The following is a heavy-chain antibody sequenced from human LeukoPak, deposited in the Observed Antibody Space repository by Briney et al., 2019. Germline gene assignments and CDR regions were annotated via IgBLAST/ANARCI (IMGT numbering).Heavy chain of an antibody. Sequence: GGSLRLSCVASGFTFSRHGMNWVRQAPGKGLEWVSSISASGGSTYYADSVKGRFTISRDNSKNTLYLQMNSLRAEDTAVYYCAKALYSGSLKDYFDYWGQGTLVTVSS. CDR3: AKALYSGSLKDYFDY. J-gene: IGHJ4*02. D-gene: IGHD1-26*01. CDR1: GFTFSRHG. CDR2: ISASGGST. V-gene: IGHV3-23*01.